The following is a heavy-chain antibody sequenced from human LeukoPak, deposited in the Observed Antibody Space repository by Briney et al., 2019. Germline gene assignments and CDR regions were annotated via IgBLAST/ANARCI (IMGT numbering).Heavy chain of an antibody. CDR3: ARGYYYDSTTLYFDY. J-gene: IGHJ4*02. V-gene: IGHV1-2*02. Sequence: ASVKVSCKASGYTFTGYYMHWVRQAPGQGLEWMGWINPNSGGTNYAQKFQGRVTMTRDASISTAYMELSRLRSDDTAVYYCARGYYYDSTTLYFDYWGQGTLVTVSS. D-gene: IGHD3-22*01. CDR1: GYTFTGYY. CDR2: INPNSGGT.